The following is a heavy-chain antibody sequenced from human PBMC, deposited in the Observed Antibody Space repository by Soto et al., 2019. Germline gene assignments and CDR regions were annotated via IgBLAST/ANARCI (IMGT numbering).Heavy chain of an antibody. V-gene: IGHV4-39*01. Sequence: SETLSLTCTVSGGSISSSSYYWGWIRQPPGKGLEWIGSIYYSWSTYYNPSLKSRVTISVDTSKNQFSLKLSSVTAADTAVYYCAGVKAAYYYGSGIIWFDPWGQGTLVTVSS. J-gene: IGHJ5*02. CDR2: IYYSWST. CDR1: GGSISSSSYY. D-gene: IGHD3-10*01. CDR3: AGVKAAYYYGSGIIWFDP.